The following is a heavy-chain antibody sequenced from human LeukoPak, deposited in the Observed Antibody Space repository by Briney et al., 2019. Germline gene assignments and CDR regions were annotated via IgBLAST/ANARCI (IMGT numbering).Heavy chain of an antibody. CDR2: IRDKVYGHAT. CDR3: TTPNEGNWFDP. D-gene: IGHD2-8*01. J-gene: IGHJ5*02. Sequence: GGSLKLSCAASGFTFSVSALHWVRQASGKGLERVGRIRDKVYGHATAYAASVKGRFTLSRDDSKNTAYLQMNSLKTEDTALYYCTTPNEGNWFDPWGQGTLVTVSS. CDR1: GFTFSVSA. V-gene: IGHV3-73*01.